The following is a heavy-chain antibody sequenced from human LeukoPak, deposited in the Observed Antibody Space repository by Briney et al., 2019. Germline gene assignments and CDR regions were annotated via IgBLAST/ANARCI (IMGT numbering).Heavy chain of an antibody. CDR3: AKRGYYYDRSGYYYFDY. CDR2: ISGSGGST. V-gene: IGHV3-23*01. CDR1: GFTFTNYA. D-gene: IGHD3-22*01. J-gene: IGHJ4*02. Sequence: GGSLRLSCAVSGFTFTNYAMSWVRQAPGKGLEWVSTISGSGGSTYYADSVKGRFTISRDNSKNTLYLQMNSLRAEDTAVYYCAKRGYYYDRSGYYYFDYWGQGTLVTVSS.